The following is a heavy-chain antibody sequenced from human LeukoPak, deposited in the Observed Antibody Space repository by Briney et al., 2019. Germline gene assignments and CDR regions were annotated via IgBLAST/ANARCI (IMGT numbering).Heavy chain of an antibody. J-gene: IGHJ3*02. D-gene: IGHD3-22*01. Sequence: GGSLRLSCAASGFAVTRSYMTWVRQAPGKGLEWVSVIYSGGSTYYADSVKGRFTLSRDNSKNTLFLQMNSLRAEDTAVYYCAREPQGDSSGYDAFDIWGQGTMVTVSS. CDR3: AREPQGDSSGYDAFDI. CDR2: IYSGGST. CDR1: GFAVTRSY. V-gene: IGHV3-66*01.